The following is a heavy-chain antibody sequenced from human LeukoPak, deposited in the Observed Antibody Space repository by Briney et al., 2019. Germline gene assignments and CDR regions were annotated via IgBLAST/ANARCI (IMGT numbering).Heavy chain of an antibody. D-gene: IGHD4-23*01. V-gene: IGHV3-48*04. J-gene: IGHJ4*02. Sequence: GGSLRLSCAASGFTFSSYSMNWVRQAPGKGLEWVSYISSSGSAIYYADSVKGRFTISRDNAKNSLYLQMNSLRAEDTAVYYCARDNSDNGGNSGGVDYWGQGTLVTVSS. CDR3: ARDNSDNGGNSGGVDY. CDR1: GFTFSSYS. CDR2: ISSSGSAI.